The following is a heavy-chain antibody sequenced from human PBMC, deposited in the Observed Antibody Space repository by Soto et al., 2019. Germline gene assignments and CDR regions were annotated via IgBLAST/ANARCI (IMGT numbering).Heavy chain of an antibody. Sequence: SETLSLTCTVSGGSISSYYWSWIRQPAGKGLEWIGRIYTSGSTNYNPSLKSRVTMSVDTSKNQFSLKLSSVTAADTAVYYCARSQKQQLVPYQYNWFDPWGQGTLVTVSS. V-gene: IGHV4-4*07. CDR1: GGSISSYY. D-gene: IGHD6-13*01. J-gene: IGHJ5*02. CDR3: ARSQKQQLVPYQYNWFDP. CDR2: IYTSGST.